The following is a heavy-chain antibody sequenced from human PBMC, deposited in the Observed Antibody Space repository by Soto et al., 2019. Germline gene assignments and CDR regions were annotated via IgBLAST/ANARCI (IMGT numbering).Heavy chain of an antibody. J-gene: IGHJ4*02. D-gene: IGHD6-13*01. Sequence: QVQLVESGGGVVQPGRSLRLSCAASGFTVSSYGMHWVRQAPGKGLEWVAVISYDGSNKYYADSVKGRFTISRDNAKNTLYLEMNSLRADDTAVYYFAKYCGSSSPGDYWGQGTLVPVSS. V-gene: IGHV3-30*18. CDR2: ISYDGSNK. CDR1: GFTVSSYG. CDR3: AKYCGSSSPGDY.